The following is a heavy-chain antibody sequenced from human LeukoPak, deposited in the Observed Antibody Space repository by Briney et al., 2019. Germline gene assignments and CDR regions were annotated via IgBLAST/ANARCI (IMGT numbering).Heavy chain of an antibody. J-gene: IGHJ4*02. CDR2: IWYDGSNK. Sequence: PGRSLRLSCAASGFTFSSYGMHWVRQAPGKGLEWVAVIWYDGSNKYYADSVKGRFTISRDNSKTTLYLQMNSLRAEDTAVYYCARDQLTMVRGVTPRFGYWGQGTLVTVSS. CDR1: GFTFSSYG. D-gene: IGHD3-10*01. V-gene: IGHV3-33*01. CDR3: ARDQLTMVRGVTPRFGY.